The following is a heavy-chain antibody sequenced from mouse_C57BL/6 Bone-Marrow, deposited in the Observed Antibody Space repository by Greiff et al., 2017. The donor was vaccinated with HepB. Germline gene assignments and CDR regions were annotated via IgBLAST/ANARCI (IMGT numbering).Heavy chain of an antibody. V-gene: IGHV5-6*01. Sequence: EVQGVESGGDLVKPGGSLKLSCAASGFTFSSYGMSWVRQTPDKRLEWVATISSGGSYTYYPDSVKGRFTISRDNAKNTLYLQMSSLKSEDTAMYYCARQRFDYWGQGTTLTVSS. CDR3: ARQRFDY. CDR1: GFTFSSYG. CDR2: ISSGGSYT. J-gene: IGHJ2*01.